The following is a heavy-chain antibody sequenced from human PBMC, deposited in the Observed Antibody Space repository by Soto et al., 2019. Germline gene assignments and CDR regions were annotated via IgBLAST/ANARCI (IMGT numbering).Heavy chain of an antibody. Sequence: PSETLSLTCTVSGGSISGHYWSWIRQPPGKGLEWVGYIYSSGSTYVRPSLKSRVSMSVDPSKNQVSLRLTSVTATDTAVYYCARTPIGYCSGGTCSNWCEPWGQGTLVTVS. V-gene: IGHV4-59*08. J-gene: IGHJ5*02. CDR1: GGSISGHY. CDR3: ARTPIGYCSGGTCSNWCEP. CDR2: IYSSGST. D-gene: IGHD2-8*02.